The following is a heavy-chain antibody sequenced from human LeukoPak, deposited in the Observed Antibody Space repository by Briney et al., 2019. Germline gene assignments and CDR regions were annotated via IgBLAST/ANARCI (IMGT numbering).Heavy chain of an antibody. CDR3: AKDPQAAAAPGWFDY. CDR2: INSDGSST. D-gene: IGHD6-13*01. Sequence: GGSLRLSCAASGFTFSSYWMHWVRQAPGKGLVWVSRINSDGSSTSYADSVKGRFTISRDNAKNTLCLQMNSLRADDTAVYYCAKDPQAAAAPGWFDYWGQGTLVTVSS. J-gene: IGHJ4*02. V-gene: IGHV3-74*01. CDR1: GFTFSSYW.